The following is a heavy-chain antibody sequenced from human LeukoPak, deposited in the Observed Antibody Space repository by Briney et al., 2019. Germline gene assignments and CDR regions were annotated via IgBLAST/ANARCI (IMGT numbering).Heavy chain of an antibody. CDR2: ISAYNGNT. J-gene: IGHJ6*03. V-gene: IGHV1-18*01. CDR3: ARGVGYCSSTSCYNYYYMDV. Sequence: ASVKVSCKASGYTFTSYGISWVRQAPGQGLEWMGWISAYNGNTNYAQKLQGRVTMTRNTSISTAYMELSSLRSEDTAVYYCARGVGYCSSTSCYNYYYMDVWGKGTTVTISS. D-gene: IGHD2-2*02. CDR1: GYTFTSYG.